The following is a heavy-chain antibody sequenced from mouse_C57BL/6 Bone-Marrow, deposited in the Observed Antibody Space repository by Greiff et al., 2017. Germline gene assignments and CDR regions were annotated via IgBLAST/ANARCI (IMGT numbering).Heavy chain of an antibody. CDR3: ASVAQATYYAMDY. D-gene: IGHD3-2*02. Sequence: HVQLKQPGADLLMPVASVKLSCTASGYTFTSYWLHWVKPRPGHGFEWIGEFDPSDSYTNYNQKFKGKSTFTLDKSSSTAYVQLRSLTSEDSAVYYCASVAQATYYAMDYWGRGTSVTVSS. V-gene: IGHV1-69*01. CDR1: GYTFTSYW. CDR2: FDPSDSYT. J-gene: IGHJ4*01.